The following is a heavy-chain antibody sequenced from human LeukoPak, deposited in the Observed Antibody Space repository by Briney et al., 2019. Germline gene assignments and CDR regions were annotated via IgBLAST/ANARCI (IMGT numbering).Heavy chain of an antibody. D-gene: IGHD1-26*01. CDR3: ARLGGATQAFDY. CDR2: IIPIFGTA. V-gene: IGHV1-69*01. CDR1: GGTFSSYA. J-gene: IGHJ4*02. Sequence: ASVKVSCKASGGTFSSYAISWVRQAPGQGLEWMGGIIPIFGTANYAQKFQGRVTITVDESTSTAYMELSSLRSEDTAVYYCARLGGATQAFDYWGQGTLVTVSS.